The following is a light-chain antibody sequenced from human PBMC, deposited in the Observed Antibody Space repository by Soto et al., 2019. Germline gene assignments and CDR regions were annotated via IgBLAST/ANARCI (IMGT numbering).Light chain of an antibody. V-gene: IGKV1-33*01. CDR3: QQNNDFPLT. J-gene: IGKJ3*01. CDR1: QDITNH. Sequence: DIQMTQSPSSLSASVGDRVTITCQASQDITNHLNWYQQKPGQAPKLLIYDVSDFKTGVPSRFSVSGSGTHFTFTISSLQPEDFATYYCQQNNDFPLTSGPGTKVDIK. CDR2: DVS.